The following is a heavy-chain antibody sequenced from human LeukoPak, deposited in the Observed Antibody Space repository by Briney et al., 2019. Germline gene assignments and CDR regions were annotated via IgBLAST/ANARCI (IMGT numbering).Heavy chain of an antibody. CDR2: IQYDGSNK. CDR3: AKDGAGRYCSSCSCPDAFDI. D-gene: IGHD2-2*01. CDR1: GFTFSSYG. V-gene: IGHV3-30*02. J-gene: IGHJ3*02. Sequence: GGSLRLSCAASGFTFSSYGMHWVRQAPGKGLEWVAFIQYDGSNKYYADSVKGRFTISRDNSKNTLYLQMNSLRAEDTAVYYCAKDGAGRYCSSCSCPDAFDIWGQGTMVTVSS.